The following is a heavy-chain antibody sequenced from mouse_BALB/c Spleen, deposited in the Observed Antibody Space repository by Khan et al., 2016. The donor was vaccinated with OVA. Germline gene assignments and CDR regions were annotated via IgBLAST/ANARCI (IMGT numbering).Heavy chain of an antibody. V-gene: IGHV2-2*02. CDR1: GFSLDKYS. J-gene: IGHJ3*01. CDR3: ARRGSAYGRGALCVY. CDR2: IWSAGST. D-gene: IGHD1-2*01. Sequence: QVQLKESGPGLVAPSQSLSITCTVSGFSLDKYSVHWIRQSPGKGLEWLGVIWSAGSTDYNAALISRLTITKDNSRSQVFFKVNSLQPNDTAIYYCARRGSAYGRGALCVYWGQWTLVTVSA.